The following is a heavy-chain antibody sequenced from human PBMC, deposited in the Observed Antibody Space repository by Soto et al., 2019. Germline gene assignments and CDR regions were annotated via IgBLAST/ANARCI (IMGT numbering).Heavy chain of an antibody. V-gene: IGHV4-59*01. J-gene: IGHJ4*02. CDR3: ARGVETTVTRIYYFDY. D-gene: IGHD4-4*01. CDR2: IYYSGST. Sequence: PSETLSLTCTVSGGSISSYYWSWIRQPPGKGLEWIGYIYYSGSTNYNPSLKSRVTISVDTSKNQFSLKLSSVTAADTAVYYCARGVETTVTRIYYFDYWGQGTLVTVSS. CDR1: GGSISSYY.